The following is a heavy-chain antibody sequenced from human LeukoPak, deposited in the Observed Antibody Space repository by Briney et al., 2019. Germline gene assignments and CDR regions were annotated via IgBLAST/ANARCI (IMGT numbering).Heavy chain of an antibody. CDR1: GYTFTGYY. J-gene: IGHJ4*02. D-gene: IGHD5-12*01. V-gene: IGHV1-2*02. Sequence: ASVKVSCKASGYTFTGYYMHWVRQAPGQGLEWMGWINPNSGGTNYAQKFQGRVTMTRDTSISTAYMELSRLRSDDTAVYYCARTYDQASHRGDVYFDYWGQGTLVTVSS. CDR2: INPNSGGT. CDR3: ARTYDQASHRGDVYFDY.